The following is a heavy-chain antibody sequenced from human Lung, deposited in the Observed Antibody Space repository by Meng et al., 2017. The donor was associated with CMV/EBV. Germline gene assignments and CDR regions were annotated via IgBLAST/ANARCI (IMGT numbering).Heavy chain of an antibody. CDR2: ISGGGGTT. J-gene: IGHJ4*02. D-gene: IGHD1-26*01. CDR3: EKERTYEQYGGNYFDY. CDR1: CFTFSSYA. V-gene: IGHV3-23*01. Sequence: GESLKISCAASCFTFSSYAMTWVRLAPGEGLEWVSVISGGGGTTDFADSVKGRFTISSNNSKNTMYVQMYRMRAEDTAVYYCEKERTYEQYGGNYFDYWGQGTLVTVSS.